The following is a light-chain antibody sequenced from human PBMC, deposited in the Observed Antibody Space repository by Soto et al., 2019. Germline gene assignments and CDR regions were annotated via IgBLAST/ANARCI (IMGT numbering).Light chain of an antibody. J-gene: IGKJ4*01. CDR3: QQRSSWPLLT. Sequence: EIVLRQSPATLSLSPGERATLSCRASQSVSNYLAWFQQKPGQAPRLLIYDASNRATGIPARFSGSGSGTDFTLTISSLEPGDFAVYYCQQRSSWPLLTFGGGTKVEI. CDR2: DAS. CDR1: QSVSNY. V-gene: IGKV3-11*01.